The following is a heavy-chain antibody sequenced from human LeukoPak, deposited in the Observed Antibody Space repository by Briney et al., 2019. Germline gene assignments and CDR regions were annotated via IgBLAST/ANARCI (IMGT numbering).Heavy chain of an antibody. D-gene: IGHD3-22*01. CDR1: GYTFTGYY. CDR2: INPNSGGT. CDR3: AREGYYDSSGSLGFDP. J-gene: IGHJ5*02. V-gene: IGHV1-2*02. Sequence: ASVKVSCKASGYTFTGYYMHWVRQAPGQGLEWMGWINPNSGGTNYAQKFQGRVTMTRDTSISTAYMELSRLRSDDTAVYYCAREGYYDSSGSLGFDPWGQGTLVTVSS.